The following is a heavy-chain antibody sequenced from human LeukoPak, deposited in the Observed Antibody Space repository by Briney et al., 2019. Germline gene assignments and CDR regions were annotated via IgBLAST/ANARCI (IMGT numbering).Heavy chain of an antibody. CDR3: AKVANIYYDRSSNYFDY. CDR2: ISGSGGST. Sequence: GGSLRLSRAASGFTFSSYAMSWVRQAPGKGLEWVSAISGSGGSTYYADSVKGRFTISRDNSKNTLYLQMNSLRAEDTAVYYCAKVANIYYDRSSNYFDYWGQGTLVTVSS. D-gene: IGHD3-22*01. J-gene: IGHJ4*02. CDR1: GFTFSSYA. V-gene: IGHV3-23*01.